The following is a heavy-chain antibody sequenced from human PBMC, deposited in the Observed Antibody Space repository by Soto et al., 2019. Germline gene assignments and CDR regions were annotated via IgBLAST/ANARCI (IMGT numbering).Heavy chain of an antibody. D-gene: IGHD4-17*01. CDR2: IYSGGST. CDR1: GLTVSNNY. J-gene: IGHJ1*01. Sequence: EVQLVESGGGLVQPGGSLRLSCAASGLTVSNNYISWVRQSPGKGLEWVSLIYSGGSTKYADSVQGRFTISRDNSKNTIYLQMNSLRSEDTAVYYCAALLPTVVTPFQHWGQGTLVTVSS. V-gene: IGHV3-66*01. CDR3: AALLPTVVTPFQH.